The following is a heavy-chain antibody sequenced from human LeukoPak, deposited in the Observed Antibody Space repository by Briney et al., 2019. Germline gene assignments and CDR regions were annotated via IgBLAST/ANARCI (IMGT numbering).Heavy chain of an antibody. CDR1: GFTFSSYA. Sequence: QAGGSLRLSCAASGFTFSSYAMNWVRQAPGKGLEWASAISGSGGSTYYADSVKGRFTVSRDNSKNTLYLQMNSLRAEDTAVYYCAETYSGSYPNGAFDIWGQGTMVAVSS. V-gene: IGHV3-23*01. CDR3: AETYSGSYPNGAFDI. D-gene: IGHD1-26*01. J-gene: IGHJ3*02. CDR2: ISGSGGST.